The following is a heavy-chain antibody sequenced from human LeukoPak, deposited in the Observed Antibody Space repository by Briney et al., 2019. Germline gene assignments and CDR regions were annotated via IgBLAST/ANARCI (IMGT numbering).Heavy chain of an antibody. CDR2: INYSGST. CDR3: ARGYDY. J-gene: IGHJ4*02. D-gene: IGHD3-22*01. CDR1: SGSIIGSTSY. V-gene: IGHV4-39*01. Sequence: PSETLSLTCTVSSGSIIGSTSYWGWIRQPPGKGLDWIGIINYSGSTYYNPSLRSRVTISVDTSKNQFSLKLNSVTASDTAVYYCARGYDYWGQGTLVTVSS.